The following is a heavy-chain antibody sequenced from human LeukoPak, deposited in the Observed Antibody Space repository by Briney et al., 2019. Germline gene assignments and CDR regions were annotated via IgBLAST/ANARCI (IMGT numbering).Heavy chain of an antibody. D-gene: IGHD4-17*01. CDR3: ARPLGPRNTVTTPAPFDY. CDR2: INSDGSST. V-gene: IGHV3-74*01. J-gene: IGHJ4*02. Sequence: PGGSLRLSCAASGFTFNNSWMHWVRQAPGKGLMWVSRINSDGSSTSYADAVKGRSTISRDNAKNTLYLQMNSLRGEDTAVYYCARPLGPRNTVTTPAPFDYWGQGTLVTVSS. CDR1: GFTFNNSW.